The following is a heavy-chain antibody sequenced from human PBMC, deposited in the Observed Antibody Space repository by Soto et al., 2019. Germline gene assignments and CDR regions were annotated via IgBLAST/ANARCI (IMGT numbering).Heavy chain of an antibody. V-gene: IGHV3-23*01. CDR1: GFTFSFYP. J-gene: IGHJ5*02. D-gene: IGHD1-26*01. Sequence: EVLLLESGGGLVQPGGSLRLSCAASGFTFSFYPMSWVRQAPGKGLEWVSIISATDVATYYADSVKGHFIIARDDSRRTLFLQMNSLRAEDTAVYHCVKDVYSGSSGQFDLWGQGTLVTVSS. CDR3: VKDVYSGSSGQFDL. CDR2: ISATDVAT.